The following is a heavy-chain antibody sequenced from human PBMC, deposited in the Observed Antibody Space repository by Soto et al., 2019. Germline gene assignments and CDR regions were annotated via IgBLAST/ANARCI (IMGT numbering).Heavy chain of an antibody. CDR2: ISAYNGNT. D-gene: IGHD3-10*01. CDR1: GYTFTSYG. CDR3: ARDPITIVRGVIAPYYYGMDV. V-gene: IGHV1-18*01. J-gene: IGHJ6*02. Sequence: QVQLVQSGAEVKKPGASVKVSCKASGYTFTSYGISWVRQAPGQGLEWMGWISAYNGNTNYAQKLQGRVTMTTDTSTSTAYMELRSLRSDDTAVYYCARDPITIVRGVIAPYYYGMDVWGQGTTVTVSS.